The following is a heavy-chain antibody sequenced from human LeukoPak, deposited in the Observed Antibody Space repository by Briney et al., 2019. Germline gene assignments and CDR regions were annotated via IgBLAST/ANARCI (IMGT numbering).Heavy chain of an antibody. CDR3: TTRIAVA. Sequence: MSWVRQXPGKGLEWVGRIKSKTDGGTTDYAAPVKGRFTISRDDSKNTLYLQMNSLKTEDTAVYYCTTRIAVAWGQGTLVTVSS. CDR2: IKSKTDGGTT. V-gene: IGHV3-15*01. J-gene: IGHJ5*02. D-gene: IGHD6-19*01.